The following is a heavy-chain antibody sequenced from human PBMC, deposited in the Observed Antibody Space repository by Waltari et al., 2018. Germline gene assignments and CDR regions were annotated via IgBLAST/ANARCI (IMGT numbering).Heavy chain of an antibody. CDR1: GGSISSYY. Sequence: QVQLQESGPGLVKPSETLSLTCTVSGGSISSYYWSWIRQPPGKGLEWIGYIYYSGSTNYNPSLKSRVTISVDTSKNQFSLKLSSVTAADTAVYYCARGAITMVRGVRYYYYYYMDVWGKGTTVTVSS. D-gene: IGHD3-10*01. CDR2: IYYSGST. V-gene: IGHV4-59*01. CDR3: ARGAITMVRGVRYYYYYYMDV. J-gene: IGHJ6*03.